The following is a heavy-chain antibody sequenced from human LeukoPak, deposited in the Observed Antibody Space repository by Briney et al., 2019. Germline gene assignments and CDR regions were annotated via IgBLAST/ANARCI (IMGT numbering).Heavy chain of an antibody. J-gene: IGHJ4*02. CDR3: AREDVDVETTTVSFDY. V-gene: IGHV4-4*07. D-gene: IGHD5-18*01. Sequence: PSETLSLTCTVSGGSISSYYWSWIRQTAGKGLEWIGRIYVSGSTSYNPSLKSRVAMSVGTSKNQFSLKLRYVTAADTAVYYCAREDVDVETTTVSFDYWGQGTLVTVSS. CDR2: IYVSGST. CDR1: GGSISSYY.